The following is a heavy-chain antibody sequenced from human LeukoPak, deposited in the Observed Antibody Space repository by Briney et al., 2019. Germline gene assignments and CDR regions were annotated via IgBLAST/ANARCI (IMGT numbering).Heavy chain of an antibody. J-gene: IGHJ5*02. CDR1: GYSISSGYY. CDR3: ARLKAGEESWFDP. D-gene: IGHD3-10*01. Sequence: SETLSLTCAVSGYSISSGYYWGWIRQPPGKGLERIGGIYYSGSTYYNPSLKSRVTISVDTSKNQFSLKLSSVTAADTAVYYCARLKAGEESWFDPWGQGTLVTVSS. CDR2: IYYSGST. V-gene: IGHV4-38-2*01.